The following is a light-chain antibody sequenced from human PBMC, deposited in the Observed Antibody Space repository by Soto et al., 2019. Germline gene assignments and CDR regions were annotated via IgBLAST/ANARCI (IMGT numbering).Light chain of an antibody. Sequence: DIQMTQSPSTLSASVGDRVTITCRASQSISSWLAWYQQKPGKAPKLLTYKASSLESGVPSRFSGSGSGTEFTLTISSLQPDDFAPYSCHQYNSYPYTFGQGTKLEIK. CDR3: HQYNSYPYT. J-gene: IGKJ2*01. V-gene: IGKV1-5*03. CDR1: QSISSW. CDR2: KAS.